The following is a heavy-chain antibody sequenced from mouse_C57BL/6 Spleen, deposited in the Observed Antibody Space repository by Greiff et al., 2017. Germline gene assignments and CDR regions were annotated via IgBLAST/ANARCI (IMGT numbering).Heavy chain of an antibody. J-gene: IGHJ1*03. Sequence: QVTLKVSGPGILQSSQTLSLTCSFSGFSLSTSGMGVSWIRQPSGKGLEWLAHIYWDDDKRYNPSLKSRLTISKDTSRNQVFLKITSVDTADTATYYCARKAGGYYVWYFDVWGTGTTVTVSS. D-gene: IGHD2-3*01. CDR2: IYWDDDK. V-gene: IGHV8-12*01. CDR3: ARKAGGYYVWYFDV. CDR1: GFSLSTSGMG.